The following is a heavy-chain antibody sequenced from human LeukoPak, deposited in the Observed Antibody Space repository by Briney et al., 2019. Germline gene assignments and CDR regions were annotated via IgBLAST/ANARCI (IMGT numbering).Heavy chain of an antibody. CDR2: INPNSGGT. D-gene: IGHD6-13*01. CDR1: GYTFTGYY. CDR3: ARVIYSSSWYARGDYDAFDI. J-gene: IGHJ3*02. Sequence: GASVKVSCKASGYTFTGYYMHWVRQAPGQGLEWMGWINPNSGGTNYAQKFQGRVTMTRDTSISTAYMELSRLRSDDTAVYYCARVIYSSSWYARGDYDAFDIWGQGTMVTVSS. V-gene: IGHV1-2*02.